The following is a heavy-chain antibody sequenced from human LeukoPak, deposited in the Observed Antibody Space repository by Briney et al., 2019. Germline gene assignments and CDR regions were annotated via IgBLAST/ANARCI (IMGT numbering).Heavy chain of an antibody. CDR2: IGTAGDT. V-gene: IGHV3-13*01. Sequence: GGSLRLSCAASGFTFSDYDMHWVRQATGKGQEWVSAIGTAGDTYYTGSVKGRFTISRENAKNSLYLQMNSLRAGDTAVYYCARVAKERVGGVYYFDYWGQGTLVTVSS. CDR3: ARVAKERVGGVYYFDY. CDR1: GFTFSDYD. D-gene: IGHD1-1*01. J-gene: IGHJ4*02.